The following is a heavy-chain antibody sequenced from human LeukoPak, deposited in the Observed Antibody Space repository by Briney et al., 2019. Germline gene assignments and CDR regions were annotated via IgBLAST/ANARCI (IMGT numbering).Heavy chain of an antibody. D-gene: IGHD2-8*01. CDR1: GGSISSYY. CDR3: AREGGYCTNGVCYIGVGYFDY. CDR2: IYYSGST. V-gene: IGHV4-59*01. Sequence: SETLSLTCTVSGGSISSYYWSWIRQPPGKGLEWIGYIYYSGSTNYNPSLKSRVTISVDTSKNQFSLKLSSVTAADTAVYYCAREGGYCTNGVCYIGVGYFDYWGLGTLVTVSS. J-gene: IGHJ4*02.